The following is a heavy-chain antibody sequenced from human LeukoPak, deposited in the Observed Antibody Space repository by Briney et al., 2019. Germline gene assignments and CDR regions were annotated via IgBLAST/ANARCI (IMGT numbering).Heavy chain of an antibody. Sequence: PGRSLRLSCAASGFTFSSYWMHWVRQAPGKGLVWVSRINTDGSSTSYADSVKGRFTISRDNAKNTLYLQMNSLRAEDTAVYYCARVLDITGTIFDAFDIWGQGTMVTVSS. D-gene: IGHD1-20*01. CDR1: GFTFSSYW. CDR3: ARVLDITGTIFDAFDI. CDR2: INTDGSST. V-gene: IGHV3-74*01. J-gene: IGHJ3*02.